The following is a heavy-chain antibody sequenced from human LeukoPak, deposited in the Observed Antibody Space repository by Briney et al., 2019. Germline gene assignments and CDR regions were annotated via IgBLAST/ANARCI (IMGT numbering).Heavy chain of an antibody. V-gene: IGHV4-34*01. CDR3: ARSAMVTTGLDY. CDR1: GGSFSGYY. D-gene: IGHD4-17*01. J-gene: IGHJ4*02. Sequence: SETLSLTCAVYGGSFSGYYWSWIRQPPGKGLERIGEINHSGSTNYNPSLKSRVTISVDTSKNQFSLKLSSVTAADTAVYYCARSAMVTTGLDYWGQGTLVTVSS. CDR2: INHSGST.